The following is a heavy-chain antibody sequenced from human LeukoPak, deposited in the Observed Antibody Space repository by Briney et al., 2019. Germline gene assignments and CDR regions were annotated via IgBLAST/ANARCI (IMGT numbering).Heavy chain of an antibody. CDR1: GFIFRRFS. D-gene: IGHD6-13*01. J-gene: IGHJ3*02. Sequence: GGSLRLSCAASGFIFRRFSMTWVRQAPGKGLEWVAAISSTSNHRYHADSVKGRFTISRDNDKNSLFLQMNSLRAEDTALYYCATRLTADSYEAFDIWGQGTMVTVPS. CDR2: ISSTSNHR. CDR3: ATRLTADSYEAFDI. V-gene: IGHV3-21*06.